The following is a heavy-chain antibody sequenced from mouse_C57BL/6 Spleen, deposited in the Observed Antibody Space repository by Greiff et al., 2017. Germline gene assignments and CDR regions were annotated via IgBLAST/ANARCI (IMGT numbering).Heavy chain of an antibody. Sequence: VKVVESGAELVKPGASVKISCKASGYAFSSYWMNWVKQRPGKGLEWIGQIYPGDGDTNYNGKFKGKATLTADKSSSTAYMQLSSLTSEDSAVYFCARGDGYYYYEWGQGTTLTVSS. CDR1: GYAFSSYW. CDR3: ARGDGYYYYE. J-gene: IGHJ2*01. CDR2: IYPGDGDT. V-gene: IGHV1-80*01. D-gene: IGHD2-3*01.